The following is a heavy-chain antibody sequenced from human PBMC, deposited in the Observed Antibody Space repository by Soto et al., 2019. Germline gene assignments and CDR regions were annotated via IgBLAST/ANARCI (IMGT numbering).Heavy chain of an antibody. CDR2: ISAYNGNT. J-gene: IGHJ4*02. CDR1: GYTFTSYG. V-gene: IGHV1-18*01. Sequence: QVQLVQSGAEVKKPGASVKVSCKASGYTFTSYGISWVXQAXXXGLEWMGWISAYNGNTHYAQTLQGRVTMTTETXXXXXXXXXXXXXXXXXXXXXXXXXXXXXXXPWYWCQGTLVTVSS. CDR3: XXXXXXXXXPWY.